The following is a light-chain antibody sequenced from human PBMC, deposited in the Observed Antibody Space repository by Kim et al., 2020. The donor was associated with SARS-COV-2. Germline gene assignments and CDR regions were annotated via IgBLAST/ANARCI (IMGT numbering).Light chain of an antibody. CDR1: QSVSRSD. CDR3: QQYGTSPLYT. CDR2: AAS. Sequence: PGERATLSCRASQSVSRSDLAWYQHKPGQAPRLLIYAASHRPTGIPERFSGSGSGEDFTLTISRLEPEDSAVYYCQQYGTSPLYTFGQGTKLEI. J-gene: IGKJ2*01. V-gene: IGKV3-20*01.